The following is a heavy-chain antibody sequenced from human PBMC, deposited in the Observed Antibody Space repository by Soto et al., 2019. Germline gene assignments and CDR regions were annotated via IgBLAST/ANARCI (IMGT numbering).Heavy chain of an antibody. D-gene: IGHD2-21*01. V-gene: IGHV3-13*01. CDR2: IGTAGDT. J-gene: IGHJ3*02. Sequence: GGSLRLSCAASGFTFSSYDMHWVRQATGKGLEWVSAIGTAGDTYYPGSVKGRFTISRENAKNSLYLQMNSLRAEDTAVYYCARAGTIGIANDAFDIWGQGTMVTVSS. CDR1: GFTFSSYD. CDR3: ARAGTIGIANDAFDI.